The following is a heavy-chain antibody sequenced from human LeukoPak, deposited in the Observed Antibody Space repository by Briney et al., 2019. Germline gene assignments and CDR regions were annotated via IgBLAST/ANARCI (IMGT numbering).Heavy chain of an antibody. Sequence: PSETLSLTCAVYGGSFSGYYWSWIRQPPGKGLEWIGEINHSGSTNYNPSLKSRVTISVDTSKNQFSLKLSSVTAADTAVYYCARGNYYDSSGYYYDYWGQGTLVTVS. CDR3: ARGNYYDSSGYYYDY. CDR1: GGSFSGYY. CDR2: INHSGST. D-gene: IGHD3-22*01. V-gene: IGHV4-34*01. J-gene: IGHJ4*02.